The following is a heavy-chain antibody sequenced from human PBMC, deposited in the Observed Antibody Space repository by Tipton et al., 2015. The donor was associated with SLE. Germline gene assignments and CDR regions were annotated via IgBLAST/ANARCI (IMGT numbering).Heavy chain of an antibody. CDR2: IYYSGRT. Sequence: TLSLTCTVSGGSISSHYWSWIRQPPGKGLEWIGYIYYSGRTNYNPSLKSRVTISVDTSKNQFSLKLSSVTAADTAVYYCARAAGSDYYGMDVWGQGTTVTVSS. D-gene: IGHD6-19*01. V-gene: IGHV4-59*11. CDR3: ARAAGSDYYGMDV. CDR1: GGSISSHY. J-gene: IGHJ6*02.